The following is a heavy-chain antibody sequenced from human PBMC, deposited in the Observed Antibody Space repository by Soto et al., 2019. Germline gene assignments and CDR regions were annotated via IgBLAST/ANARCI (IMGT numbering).Heavy chain of an antibody. D-gene: IGHD3-22*01. CDR3: VRDYDSSGFYSGH. CDR1: GFTFSSYW. Sequence: GVLRLSCAASGFTFSSYWMHWVRQSPGKGLVWVSQIDSDGRSTTYADTVKGRFTVSRDNAKNKLFLQMNSLRAEDTAVYYCVRDYDSSGFYSGHWGQGTLVTVSS. J-gene: IGHJ4*02. CDR2: IDSDGRST. V-gene: IGHV3-74*03.